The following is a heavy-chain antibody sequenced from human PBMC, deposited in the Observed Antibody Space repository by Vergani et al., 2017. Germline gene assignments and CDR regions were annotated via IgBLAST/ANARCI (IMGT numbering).Heavy chain of an antibody. CDR1: NDSVSNTFYY. D-gene: IGHD4-23*01. Sequence: QVQLQESGPGLVKPSETLSLTCTVSNDSVSNTFYYWGWIRQPPGKGLEWIGYIYNNGITKSSPSLKTRLTMSVDRSKRQFSLTLSSVTAGDTAVYYCARSTAITTVGSLAYKFGLDIWGQGTMVIVSS. V-gene: IGHV4-61*01. J-gene: IGHJ6*02. CDR2: IYNNGIT. CDR3: ARSTAITTVGSLAYKFGLDI.